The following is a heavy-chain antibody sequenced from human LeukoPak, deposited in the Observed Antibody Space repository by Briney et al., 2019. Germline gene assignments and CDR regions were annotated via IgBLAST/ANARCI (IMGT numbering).Heavy chain of an antibody. D-gene: IGHD5-18*01. CDR3: AHTYTAMVYNWFDP. J-gene: IGHJ5*02. CDR1: GFSLSTRGVG. Sequence: SGPTLGKPTQTLTLTCTFSGFSLSTRGVGVGWIRQPPGKSLEWLALIYWDDDKRYSPSLKSRLTITTGTSKNTVVLTMTTMDPVDTATYYCAHTYTAMVYNWFDPWGQGTLVTVSS. V-gene: IGHV2-5*02. CDR2: IYWDDDK.